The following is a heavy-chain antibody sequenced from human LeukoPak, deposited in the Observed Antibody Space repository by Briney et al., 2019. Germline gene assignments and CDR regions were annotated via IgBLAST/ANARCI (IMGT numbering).Heavy chain of an antibody. J-gene: IGHJ4*02. Sequence: GRSLRLSCAASGFTFSSYGMHWVRQAPGKGLEWVAVISYDGSNKYYADYVKGRFTISRDNSKNTLYLQMNSLRAEDTAVYYCAKQYRRRIADYYFDYWGQGTLVTVSS. V-gene: IGHV3-30*18. CDR2: ISYDGSNK. CDR1: GFTFSSYG. CDR3: AKQYRRRIADYYFDY. D-gene: IGHD6-6*01.